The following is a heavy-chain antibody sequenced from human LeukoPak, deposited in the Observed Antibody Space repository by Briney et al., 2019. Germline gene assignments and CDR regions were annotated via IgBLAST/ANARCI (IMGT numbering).Heavy chain of an antibody. CDR1: GFTFSSYW. CDR3: ARDYDRYYMDV. V-gene: IGHV3-7*01. CDR2: IKQDGREK. D-gene: IGHD3-3*01. Sequence: GSLRLSCGASGFTFSSYWMSWVRQAPGKGLEWVANIKQDGREKYYVDSVKGRFTISRDNAKNSLYLQMNSLRAEDTAVYYCARDYDRYYMDVWGKGTTVTVSS. J-gene: IGHJ6*03.